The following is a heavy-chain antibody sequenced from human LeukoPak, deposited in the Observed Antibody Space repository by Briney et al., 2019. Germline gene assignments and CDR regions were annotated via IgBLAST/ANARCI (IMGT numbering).Heavy chain of an antibody. D-gene: IGHD6-19*01. CDR3: ARADQRLYTSGWTYHFDY. J-gene: IGHJ4*02. CDR2: IYNSGST. V-gene: IGHV4-59*01. Sequence: SETLSLTCTVSGGSISSYYWSWIRQPPGKGLEWIGYIYNSGSTNYNPSLRSRVTISIDTSKNQFSLKLTSETAADTAVYYCARADQRLYTSGWTYHFDYWGQGTLVTVSS. CDR1: GGSISSYY.